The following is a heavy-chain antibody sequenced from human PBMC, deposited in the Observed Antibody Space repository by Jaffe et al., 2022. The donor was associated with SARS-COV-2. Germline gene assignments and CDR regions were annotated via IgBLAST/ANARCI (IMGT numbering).Heavy chain of an antibody. CDR2: ISYDGSNK. D-gene: IGHD2-15*01. CDR1: GFTFSSYG. Sequence: QVQLVESGGGVVQPGRSLRLSCAASGFTFSSYGMHWVRQAPGKGLEWVAVISYDGSNKYYADSVKGRFTISRDNSKNTLYLQMNSLRAEDTAVYYCAKDRGGGCSDYWGQGTLVTVSS. V-gene: IGHV3-30*18. J-gene: IGHJ4*02. CDR3: AKDRGGGCSDY.